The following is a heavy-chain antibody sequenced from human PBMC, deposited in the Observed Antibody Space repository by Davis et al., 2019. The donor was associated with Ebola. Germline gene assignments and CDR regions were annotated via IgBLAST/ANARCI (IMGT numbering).Heavy chain of an antibody. J-gene: IGHJ4*02. Sequence: ASVKVSCKLSGSTLTKFSIHWVRQAPGKGLEWMGGYYPEDAETFYAQTFQGRVTMTEDPSSDTAYMEMTNLKSDDTAVFYCTTGHRLLGVLVREGFDFWGQGTLVTVSS. CDR2: YYPEDAET. CDR1: GSTLTKFS. V-gene: IGHV1-24*01. CDR3: TTGHRLLGVLVREGFDF. D-gene: IGHD3-3*01.